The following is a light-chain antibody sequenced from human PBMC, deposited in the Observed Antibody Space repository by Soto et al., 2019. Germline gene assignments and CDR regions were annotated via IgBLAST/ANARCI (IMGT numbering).Light chain of an antibody. Sequence: DIQMTQSPSSLSSSVGDRVTITGRSTQTIDTRLAWYQQKPGEAPKLLIYDASSLENGVPSRFSGSGSGTEFTLTISGLQPDDFATYYCQQTDSLPLVTFGQGKRLEI. CDR2: DAS. CDR3: QQTDSLPLVT. J-gene: IGKJ5*01. CDR1: QTIDTR. V-gene: IGKV1-5*01.